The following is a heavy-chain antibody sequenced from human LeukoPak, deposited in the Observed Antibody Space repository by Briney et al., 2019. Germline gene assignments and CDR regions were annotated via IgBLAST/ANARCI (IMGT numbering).Heavy chain of an antibody. Sequence: ASVKVSCKASGYTFINYGISWVRQAPGQGLEWMGWISGYNGNTKYAQKLQGRVTMTTDTSTSTAYMELRSLRSDDTAVYYCARVDSTGYYRGRGPIDYWGQGTLVTVSS. D-gene: IGHD3-22*01. V-gene: IGHV1-18*01. CDR2: ISGYNGNT. J-gene: IGHJ4*02. CDR1: GYTFINYG. CDR3: ARVDSTGYYRGRGPIDY.